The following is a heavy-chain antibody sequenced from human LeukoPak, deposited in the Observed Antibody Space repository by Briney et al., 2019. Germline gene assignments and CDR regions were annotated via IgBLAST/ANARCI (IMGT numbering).Heavy chain of an antibody. CDR1: GYTFTGYY. J-gene: IGHJ4*02. Sequence: ASVKVSCKASGYTFTGYYMHWVRQAPGQGLEWMGWISAYNGNTNYAQKLQGRVTMTTDTSTSTAYMELRSLRSDDTAVYYCARWLGRSEDYWGQGTLVTVSS. CDR2: ISAYNGNT. D-gene: IGHD3-16*01. V-gene: IGHV1-18*04. CDR3: ARWLGRSEDY.